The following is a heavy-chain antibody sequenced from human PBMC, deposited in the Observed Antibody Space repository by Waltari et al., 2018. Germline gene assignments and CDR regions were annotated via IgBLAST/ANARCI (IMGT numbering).Heavy chain of an antibody. CDR2: ISYDGSNK. Sequence: QVQLVESGGGVVQPGRSLRLSCAASGFTFSSYAMHWVRQAPGKGLEGVAVISYDGSNKYSADSVKGRFTISRDNSKNTLYLQMNSLRAEDTAVYYCARGEYYDILTGYYTYWGQGTLVTVSS. J-gene: IGHJ4*02. CDR3: ARGEYYDILTGYYTY. D-gene: IGHD3-9*01. V-gene: IGHV3-30*01. CDR1: GFTFSSYA.